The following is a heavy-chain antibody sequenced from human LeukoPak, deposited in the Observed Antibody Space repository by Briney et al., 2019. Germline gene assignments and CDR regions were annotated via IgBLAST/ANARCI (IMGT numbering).Heavy chain of an antibody. Sequence: SETLSPTSTVYGGSLSSNSSGCVRQPPGKGRECIGYIYYSGSTNYNPSLKSRVTISVDTSKNQFSLKLSSVTAADTAVYYCARVLGGDDAFDIWGQGTMVTVSS. V-gene: IGHV4-59*01. CDR2: IYYSGST. J-gene: IGHJ3*02. CDR3: ARVLGGDDAFDI. CDR1: GGSLSSNS. D-gene: IGHD3-16*01.